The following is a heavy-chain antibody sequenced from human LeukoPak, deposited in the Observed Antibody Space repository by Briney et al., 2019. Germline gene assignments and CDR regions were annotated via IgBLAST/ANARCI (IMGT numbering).Heavy chain of an antibody. CDR1: RYTFTGYY. D-gene: IGHD3-22*01. CDR3: ARVTNYYDSSGYYYAYGY. CDR2: INPNSGGT. Sequence: ASVKVSCKASRYTFTGYYMHWVRQAPGQGLEWMGWINPNSGGTNYAQKFQGRVTMTRDTSISTAYMELSRLRSDDTAVYYCARVTNYYDSSGYYYAYGYWGQGTLVTVSS. J-gene: IGHJ4*02. V-gene: IGHV1-2*02.